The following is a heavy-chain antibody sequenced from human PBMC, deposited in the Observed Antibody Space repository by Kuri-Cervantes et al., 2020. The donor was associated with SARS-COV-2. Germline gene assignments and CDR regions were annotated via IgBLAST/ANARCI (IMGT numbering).Heavy chain of an antibody. J-gene: IGHJ6*03. V-gene: IGHV3-7*01. CDR1: GFTFSSYC. CDR2: IKQDGSET. Sequence: GESLKISCEASGFTFSSYCMSWVRQAPGKGLEWVAHIKQDGSETHYVDSVKGRFTISRDNAKNSLYLQMNSLRAEDTAVYYCARDLLYYYYYMDVWGKGTTVTVSS. CDR3: ARDLLYYYYYMDV.